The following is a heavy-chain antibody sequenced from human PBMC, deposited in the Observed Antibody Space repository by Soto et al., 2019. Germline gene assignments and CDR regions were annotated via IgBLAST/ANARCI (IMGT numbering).Heavy chain of an antibody. CDR1: GVTFSTYA. J-gene: IGHJ5*02. CDR3: LRDGHCITTSCYGNWFEP. D-gene: IGHD2-2*01. CDR2: INSDASHT. Sequence: PGGPLRLSGTPSGVTFSTYATHWIRQVRGKGLEWVSRINSDASHTYYAESVKGRFTISRDNAKNTLHLEMNSHRDEDTDVYYGLRDGHCITTSCYGNWFEPWGQGTLVSVSS. V-gene: IGHV3-74*01.